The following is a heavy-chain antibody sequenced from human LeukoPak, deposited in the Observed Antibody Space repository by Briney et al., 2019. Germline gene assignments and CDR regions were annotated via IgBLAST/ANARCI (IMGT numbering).Heavy chain of an antibody. V-gene: IGHV4-59*08. Sequence: PSETLSLTCTVSGASISSYYWSWIRQPPGKGLEWIGYIYSSGSTIYNPSLKSRVTISVDTSKNQFSLRLSSVTAADTAVYYCARTTGRGVFDIWGQGTMVTVSS. CDR1: GASISSYY. CDR2: IYSSGST. J-gene: IGHJ3*02. CDR3: ARTTGRGVFDI. D-gene: IGHD1-1*01.